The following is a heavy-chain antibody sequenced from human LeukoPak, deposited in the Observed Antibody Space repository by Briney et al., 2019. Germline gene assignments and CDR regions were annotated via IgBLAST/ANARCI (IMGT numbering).Heavy chain of an antibody. CDR1: GFTFSSYG. Sequence: PGRSLRLSCAASGFTFSSYGMHWVRQAPGKGLEWVAVISYDGSNKYYADSVKGRFTISRDNPKNTLYLQMNSLRAEDTAVYYCAKDFRARGYFDWLFQHWGQGTLVTVSS. CDR3: AKDFRARGYFDWLFQH. D-gene: IGHD3-9*01. CDR2: ISYDGSNK. J-gene: IGHJ1*01. V-gene: IGHV3-30*18.